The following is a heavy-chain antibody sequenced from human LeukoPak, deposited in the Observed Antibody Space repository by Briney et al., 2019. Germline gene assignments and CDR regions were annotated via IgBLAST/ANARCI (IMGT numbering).Heavy chain of an antibody. CDR3: ARLTREDGVDV. Sequence: SETLSLTCNVSGRSINGYYWTCIRQPPGKGLEWIGYMFYNGNTNYSPSLKSRVTISLDTSKSQISMRLTSVTAADTGVYHCARLTREDGVDVWGQGTTVTVSS. CDR2: MFYNGNT. CDR1: GRSINGYY. V-gene: IGHV4-59*01. J-gene: IGHJ6*02.